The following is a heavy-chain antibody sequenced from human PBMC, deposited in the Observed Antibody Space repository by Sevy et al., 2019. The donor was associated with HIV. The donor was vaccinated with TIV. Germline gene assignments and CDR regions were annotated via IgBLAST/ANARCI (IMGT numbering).Heavy chain of an antibody. CDR2: ISSSGSTI. V-gene: IGHV3-11*01. Sequence: GSLRLSCAASGFTFSDYYMSWIRQAPGKGLEWVSYISSSGSTIYYADSVKGRFTISRDNAKNSLYLQMNSLSAEDTAVYYCAGGYSYGIPSSHDYWGQGTLVTVSS. D-gene: IGHD5-18*01. CDR1: GFTFSDYY. J-gene: IGHJ4*02. CDR3: AGGYSYGIPSSHDY.